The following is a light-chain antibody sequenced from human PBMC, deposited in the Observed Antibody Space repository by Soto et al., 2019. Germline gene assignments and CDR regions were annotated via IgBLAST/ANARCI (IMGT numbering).Light chain of an antibody. CDR2: DVS. CDR3: SSNTSSSTYVV. CDR1: SSDVGGYNY. V-gene: IGLV2-14*01. J-gene: IGLJ2*01. Sequence: QSALTQPASVSGSPGQSITISCTGTSSDVGGYNYVSWYQQHPGKAPKLMIYDVSNRPSGVSNRFSGSKSGNTASLTISGLQAEDEADYYCSSNTSSSTYVVFGGGTKLT.